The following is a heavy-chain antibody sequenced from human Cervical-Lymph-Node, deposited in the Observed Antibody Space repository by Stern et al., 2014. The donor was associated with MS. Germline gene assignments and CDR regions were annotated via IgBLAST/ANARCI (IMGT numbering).Heavy chain of an antibody. D-gene: IGHD5-24*01. CDR1: GGSISSNY. J-gene: IGHJ4*02. Sequence: VQLVESGTGLVKPSETLSLTCTVSGGSISSNYWSWIRQPPGKGLEWIGYLYYSGNTNYNPSLKSRVTTSVDTSKNQFSPTLSSVTAADTAVYYCARHGPPRRRDDSNHPNFDYWGPGTLVAVSS. V-gene: IGHV4-59*08. CDR2: LYYSGNT. CDR3: ARHGPPRRRDDSNHPNFDY.